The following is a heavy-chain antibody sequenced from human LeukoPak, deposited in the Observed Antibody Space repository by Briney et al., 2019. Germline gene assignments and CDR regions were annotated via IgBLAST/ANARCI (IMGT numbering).Heavy chain of an antibody. CDR3: AVSLTTGGYYGMDV. CDR2: FDPEDGET. D-gene: IGHD1-1*01. Sequence: EASVKVSCKVSGYTLTELSLLWVRQAPAKEREWMGRFDPEDGETIYARKFQGRVTMTEDTSTDTAYMELSSLRSEDTAVYFCAVSLTTGGYYGMDVWGQGTTVTVSS. V-gene: IGHV1-24*01. J-gene: IGHJ6*02. CDR1: GYTLTELS.